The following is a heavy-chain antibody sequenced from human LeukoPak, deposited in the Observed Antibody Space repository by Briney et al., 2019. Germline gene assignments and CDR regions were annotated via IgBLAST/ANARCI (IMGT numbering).Heavy chain of an antibody. D-gene: IGHD1-1*01. J-gene: IGHJ6*03. V-gene: IGHV3-23*01. Sequence: PGGSLRLSCAASGFTFNKYAMSWVRLAPGMGLEWLSYVSGSGGATYYADSVKGRFTISRDNSKNTVYLQMGSLRAEDTAVYYCAKNRGGTYKYYMDVWGNGTTVTVSS. CDR3: AKNRGGTYKYYMDV. CDR1: GFTFNKYA. CDR2: VSGSGGAT.